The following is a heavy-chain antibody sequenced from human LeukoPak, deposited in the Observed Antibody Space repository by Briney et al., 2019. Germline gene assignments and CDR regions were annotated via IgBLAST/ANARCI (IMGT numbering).Heavy chain of an antibody. V-gene: IGHV4-59*01. CDR2: IYYSGST. Sequence: PSETLFLTCTVSGGSISSYYWSWIRQPPGKGLEWIGYIYYSGSTNYNPSLKSRVTISVDTSKNQFSLKLSSVTAADTAVYYCARVPPITMVRGVYFDYWGQGTLVTVSS. CDR1: GGSISSYY. D-gene: IGHD3-10*01. CDR3: ARVPPITMVRGVYFDY. J-gene: IGHJ4*02.